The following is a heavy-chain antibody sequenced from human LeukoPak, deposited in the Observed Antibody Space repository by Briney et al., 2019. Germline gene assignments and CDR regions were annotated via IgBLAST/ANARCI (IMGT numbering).Heavy chain of an antibody. J-gene: IGHJ4*02. CDR2: FNAGNGNT. Sequence: ASVKVSCKASGYTFTSYAMHWVRQAPGQRLEWMGWFNAGNGNTKYSQKFQGRVTITRDTSASTAYMELSSLRSEDTAVYYCARMDLYCGGDCYSGSDYWGQGTLVTVSS. V-gene: IGHV1-3*01. CDR3: ARMDLYCGGDCYSGSDY. D-gene: IGHD2-21*02. CDR1: GYTFTSYA.